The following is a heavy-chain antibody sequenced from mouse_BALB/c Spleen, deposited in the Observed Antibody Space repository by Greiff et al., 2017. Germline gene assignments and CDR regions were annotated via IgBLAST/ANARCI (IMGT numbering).Heavy chain of an antibody. CDR2: ISSGSSTI. CDR1: GFTFSSFG. V-gene: IGHV5-17*02. CDR3: ARRDYRYDDYAMDY. J-gene: IGHJ4*01. Sequence: DVKLVESGGGLVQPGGSRKLSCAASGFTFSSFGMHWVRQAPEKGLEWVAYISSGSSTIYYADTVKGRFTISRDNPKNTLFLQMTSLRSEDTAMYYCARRDYRYDDYAMDYWGQGTSVTVSS. D-gene: IGHD2-14*01.